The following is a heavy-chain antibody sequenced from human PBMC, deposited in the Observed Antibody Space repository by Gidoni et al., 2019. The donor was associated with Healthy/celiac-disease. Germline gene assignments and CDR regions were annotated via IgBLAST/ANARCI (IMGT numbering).Heavy chain of an antibody. V-gene: IGHV1-69*01. CDR3: ARDRPRKYSSSSGNQLDY. D-gene: IGHD6-6*01. J-gene: IGHJ4*02. Sequence: QVQLVQSGAEVKKPGSSVKVSCKASGGTFSSYAISWVRQAPGQGLEWMGGSIPIFGTANYAQKFQGRVTITADESTSTAYMELSSLRSEDTAVYYCARDRPRKYSSSSGNQLDYWGQGTLVTVSS. CDR2: SIPIFGTA. CDR1: GGTFSSYA.